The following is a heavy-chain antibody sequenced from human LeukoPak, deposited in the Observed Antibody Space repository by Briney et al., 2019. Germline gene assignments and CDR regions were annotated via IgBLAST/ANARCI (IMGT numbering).Heavy chain of an antibody. J-gene: IGHJ4*02. CDR1: GFTFSSYA. V-gene: IGHV3-23*01. D-gene: IGHD3-22*01. CDR3: AIMHGYYDGSGYWVQ. Sequence: GGSLRLSCAPSGFTFSSYAMSCVPQAPGKGLEWVSFISPSADRTSNADSVEGRFTISRDNPRNTLYLQMNSLRDEDTAVYYCAIMHGYYDGSGYWVQWGQGTLVTVSS. CDR2: ISPSADRT.